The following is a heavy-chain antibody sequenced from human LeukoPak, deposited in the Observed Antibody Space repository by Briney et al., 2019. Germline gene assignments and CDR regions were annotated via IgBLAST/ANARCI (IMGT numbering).Heavy chain of an antibody. CDR2: INHSGST. Sequence: SETLSLTCAVYGGSFSGYYWRWIRQPPGKGLEGVGEINHSGSTNYNPSLKSRVTISVDTSKNQFSLKLSSLTPAHTPVYYCARRKGYSYDSSAYSHRWAQGTLVPAPS. D-gene: IGHD3-22*01. CDR3: ARRKGYSYDSSAYSHR. V-gene: IGHV4-34*01. J-gene: IGHJ1*01. CDR1: GGSFSGYY.